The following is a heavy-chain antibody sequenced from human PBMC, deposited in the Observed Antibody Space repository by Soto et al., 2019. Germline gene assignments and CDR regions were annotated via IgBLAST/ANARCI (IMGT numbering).Heavy chain of an antibody. D-gene: IGHD2-15*01. CDR1: GGTFNTYT. CDR3: ARIPRYSYPTSDPLDN. CDR2: ILPIMGSV. V-gene: IGHV1-69*01. J-gene: IGHJ4*02. Sequence: QVHLVQSGFEVKKPGSSVTVSCKASGGTFNTYTFSWVRQAPGQGLEWMGSILPIMGSVNYAHDFRGRLSITADPSTTTAYMELTSLTSHDTAIYYCARIPRYSYPTSDPLDNWGQGTLVTVSS.